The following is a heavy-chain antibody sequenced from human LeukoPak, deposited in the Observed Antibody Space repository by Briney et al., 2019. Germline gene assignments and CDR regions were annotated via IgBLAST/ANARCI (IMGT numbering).Heavy chain of an antibody. Sequence: SETLSLTCAVSGYSISSGDYWGWIRQPPGKGLEWFGSIYNSVSTYYKPSLKSRVTISVDTAKKQFSLTLSSVTAAHRAVYYCARNRSELLGNGGSFDYWGQGTLVTVSS. V-gene: IGHV4-38-2*01. CDR3: ARNRSELLGNGGSFDY. D-gene: IGHD3-16*01. CDR1: GYSISSGDY. J-gene: IGHJ4*02. CDR2: IYNSVST.